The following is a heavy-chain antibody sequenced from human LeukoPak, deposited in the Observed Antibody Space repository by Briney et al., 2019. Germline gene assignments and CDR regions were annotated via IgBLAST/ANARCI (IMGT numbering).Heavy chain of an antibody. D-gene: IGHD4/OR15-4a*01. Sequence: GGSLRLSCAASGFTVSNYWMSWARQAPGKGLEWVSSITSSSSSIYSADSVKGRLTISRDNAKNSLYLEMNSLRDEDTAVYYCARDLAWGAYWGQGTLVTVSS. CDR3: ARDLAWGAY. V-gene: IGHV3-21*01. J-gene: IGHJ4*02. CDR2: ITSSSSSI. CDR1: GFTVSNYW.